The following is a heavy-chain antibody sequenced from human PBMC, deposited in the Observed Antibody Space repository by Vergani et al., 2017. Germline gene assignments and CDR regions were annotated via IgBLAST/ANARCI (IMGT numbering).Heavy chain of an antibody. Sequence: QVQLVESGGGVVQRGGSLRLSCATSGFTLSNYDMQWIRQGPGKGLEFVAFIQFDGSNQYYADSVKGRFTLSRDNSKNTLYLQMNSLRAEDTAVYYCAMSLDSSGYYRTFDYWGQGTLVTVSS. CDR1: GFTLSNYD. J-gene: IGHJ4*02. CDR2: IQFDGSNQ. D-gene: IGHD3-22*01. CDR3: AMSLDSSGYYRTFDY. V-gene: IGHV3-30*02.